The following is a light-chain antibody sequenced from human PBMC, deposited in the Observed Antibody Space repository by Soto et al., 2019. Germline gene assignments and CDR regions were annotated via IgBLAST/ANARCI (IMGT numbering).Light chain of an antibody. CDR1: QSVSSSY. CDR2: GAS. J-gene: IGKJ3*01. V-gene: IGKV3-20*01. CDR3: QQYGSSPGT. Sequence: EIVLTQSPGTLSLSPGERATLSCRASQSVSSSYLAWYQQKPGQAPRLLISGASSRATGIPDRFSGSESGTDFNLNISRLEPEDFAVYYCQQYGSSPGTFGRGTKVDIK.